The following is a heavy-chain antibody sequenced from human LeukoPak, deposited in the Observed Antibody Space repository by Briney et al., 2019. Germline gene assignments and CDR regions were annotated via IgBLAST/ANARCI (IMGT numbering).Heavy chain of an antibody. J-gene: IGHJ4*02. CDR1: GDSITSFH. D-gene: IGHD3-10*02. V-gene: IGHV4-4*07. Sequence: SETLSLTCTVSGDSITSFHWSWIRQSAGKGLEWIGRIYTGGTTNYNPSLRARLTLSIDKSKNQISLKLTSVTAADTAVYYCARDRAVRGLRGYYFDHWGQGILVTVSS. CDR2: IYTGGTT. CDR3: ARDRAVRGLRGYYFDH.